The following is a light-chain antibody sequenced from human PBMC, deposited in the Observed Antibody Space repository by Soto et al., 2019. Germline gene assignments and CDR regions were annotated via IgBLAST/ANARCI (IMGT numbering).Light chain of an antibody. J-gene: IGKJ5*01. Sequence: DIQLTQSPSSLSASVGYRVTITCRASQGSRNYLNWLQQKPGKAPELLISDASNLKVGVPSRFSGSGAGTDFTFTISNLQPEDIATYYCQHYGDLPVTFGQGTRLDI. CDR2: DAS. CDR1: QGSRNY. CDR3: QHYGDLPVT. V-gene: IGKV1-33*01.